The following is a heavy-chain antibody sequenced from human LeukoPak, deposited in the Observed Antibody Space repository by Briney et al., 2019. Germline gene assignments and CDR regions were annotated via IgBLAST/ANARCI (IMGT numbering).Heavy chain of an antibody. J-gene: IGHJ5*02. CDR1: GYTLNELS. CDR2: FDPEYGET. CDR3: PPLDFWVHPP. V-gene: IGHV1-24*01. D-gene: IGHD3-3*01. Sequence: RRASVKVSCKVSGYTLNELSIHWVRQAAGKGLEWMGFFDPEYGETVYAQKFQGRVTMADDTSTDTAYMELISLGSEDVAVYYCPPLDFWVHPPWGQGTLVTVSS.